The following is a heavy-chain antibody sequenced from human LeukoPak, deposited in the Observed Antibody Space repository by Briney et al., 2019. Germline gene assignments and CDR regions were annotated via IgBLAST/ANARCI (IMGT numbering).Heavy chain of an antibody. Sequence: SETLSLTCTVSGGSISSGDYSWSWIRQPPGKGLEWIGYIYYSGSTYYNPSLKSRVTISVDTSKNQFSLKLSSVTAADTAVYYCARGVDTAMVRPGYYFDYWGQGTLVTVSS. V-gene: IGHV4-30-4*01. D-gene: IGHD5-18*01. CDR3: ARGVDTAMVRPGYYFDY. CDR2: IYYSGST. CDR1: GGSISSGDYS. J-gene: IGHJ4*02.